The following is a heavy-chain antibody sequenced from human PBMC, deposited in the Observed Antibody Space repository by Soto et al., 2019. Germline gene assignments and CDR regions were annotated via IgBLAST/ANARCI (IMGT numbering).Heavy chain of an antibody. D-gene: IGHD2-21*02. CDR1: GFTFGIYT. J-gene: IGHJ6*02. Sequence: LRLSCAASGFTFGIYTMNWVRQAPGKGLEWVASIGTTSSFIYYADSLRGRFTISRDNARNSLYLQMNSLRAEDTAVYYCARVMCGDCSTYYYYSMDVWGQGTTVTVSS. CDR3: ARVMCGDCSTYYYYSMDV. V-gene: IGHV3-21*01. CDR2: IGTTSSFI.